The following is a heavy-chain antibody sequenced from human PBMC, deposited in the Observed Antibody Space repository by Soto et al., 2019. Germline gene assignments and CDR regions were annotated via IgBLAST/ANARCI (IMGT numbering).Heavy chain of an antibody. Sequence: QITLKESGPTLVKPTQTLTLTCTFSGFSLTTGGVGVVWIRQPPGKALEWLAVIYWDDAKRYRPSLKSRLTISKDTSKNQVVLTMTNMDPVDTATYFCAHSPFFGDKLDYWGQGTQVIVSS. CDR1: GFSLTTGGVG. D-gene: IGHD2-21*01. CDR3: AHSPFFGDKLDY. CDR2: IYWDDAK. V-gene: IGHV2-5*02. J-gene: IGHJ4*02.